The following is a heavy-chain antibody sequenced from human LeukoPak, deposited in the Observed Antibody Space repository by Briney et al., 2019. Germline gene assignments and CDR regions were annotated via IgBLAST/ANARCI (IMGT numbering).Heavy chain of an antibody. CDR1: GYTFTSYS. Sequence: GGSLRLSCAASGYTFTSYSMSWVRQAPGKGLEWVSFISNSDDTRYYADSVRGRFTISGDDAKNSLYLQMSSLRDGDTAVYYCVRGYYSNSFDFWGQGTVVTVSS. J-gene: IGHJ3*01. CDR2: ISNSDDTR. CDR3: VRGYYSNSFDF. V-gene: IGHV3-48*02. D-gene: IGHD2/OR15-2a*01.